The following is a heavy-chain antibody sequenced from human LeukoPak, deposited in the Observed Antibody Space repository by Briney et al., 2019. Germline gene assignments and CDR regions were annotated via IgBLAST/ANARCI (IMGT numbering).Heavy chain of an antibody. D-gene: IGHD3-10*01. CDR1: SGSISSGYY. V-gene: IGHV4-38-2*02. CDR3: ARGGSGSYYFGY. CDR2: IYHSGST. J-gene: IGHJ4*02. Sequence: SETLSLTCTVSSGSISSGYYWGWIRQPPGKGLEWIGSIYHSGSTYYNPSLKSRVTISVDTSKNQFSLKLSSVTAADTAVYYCARGGSGSYYFGYWGQGTLVTVSS.